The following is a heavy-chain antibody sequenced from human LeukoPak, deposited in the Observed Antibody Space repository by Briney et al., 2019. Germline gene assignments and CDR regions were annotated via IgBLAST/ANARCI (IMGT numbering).Heavy chain of an antibody. Sequence: XWIXWXRQXXXXGLEWMGIIYPGDSDTRYSPSFQGQVTISADKSISTAYLQWSSLKASDTAMYYCARRCDYWFDPWGQGTLVTVSS. CDR1: XW. CDR3: ARRCDYWFDP. V-gene: IGHV5-51*01. CDR2: IYPGDSDT. J-gene: IGHJ5*02. D-gene: IGHD2-21*02.